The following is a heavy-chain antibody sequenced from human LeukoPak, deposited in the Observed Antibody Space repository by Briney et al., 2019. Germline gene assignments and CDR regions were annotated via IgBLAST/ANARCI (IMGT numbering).Heavy chain of an antibody. CDR3: AKERQLEPFDC. CDR1: GFTFSSYS. D-gene: IGHD1-1*01. V-gene: IGHV3-21*01. Sequence: GGSLRLSCAASGFTFSSYSMNWVRQAPGKGLEWVSSISSSSSYIYYADSVKGRFTVSRDNSKSTLYLQMNSLRADDTAVYYCAKERQLEPFDCWGQGTLVTVSS. CDR2: ISSSSSYI. J-gene: IGHJ4*02.